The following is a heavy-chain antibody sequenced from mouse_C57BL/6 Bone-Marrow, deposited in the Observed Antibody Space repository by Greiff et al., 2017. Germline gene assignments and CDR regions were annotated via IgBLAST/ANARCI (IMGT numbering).Heavy chain of an antibody. Sequence: QVHVKQSGAELARPGASVKLSCKASGYTFTSYGISWVKQRTGQGLEWIGEIYPRSGNPYYNEKFKGKATLTADKSSSTAYMELRSLTSEDSAVYFCARDGSSLWARDYWGQGTSVTVSS. CDR1: GYTFTSYG. CDR2: IYPRSGNP. CDR3: ARDGSSLWARDY. J-gene: IGHJ4*01. V-gene: IGHV1-81*01. D-gene: IGHD1-1*01.